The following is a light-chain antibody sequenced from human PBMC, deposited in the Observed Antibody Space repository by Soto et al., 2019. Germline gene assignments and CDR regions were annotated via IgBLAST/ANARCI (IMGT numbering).Light chain of an antibody. Sequence: EMVLPQSPGSLSLSPAQRATLSCRASQSVDTTFFAWYQKKPGQAPRRLIYAASKRATGIPDRFSGSGSGTDCTLIISRLEPEDFAVYYCQQYMSSLTFGQGTKVEIK. V-gene: IGKV3-20*01. CDR2: AAS. J-gene: IGKJ1*01. CDR3: QQYMSSLT. CDR1: QSVDTTF.